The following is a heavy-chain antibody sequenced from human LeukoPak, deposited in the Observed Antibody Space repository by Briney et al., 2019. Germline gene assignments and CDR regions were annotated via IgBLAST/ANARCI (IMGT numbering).Heavy chain of an antibody. V-gene: IGHV3-48*01. CDR3: AAWYDYVWGSYRFDY. J-gene: IGHJ4*02. D-gene: IGHD3-16*02. CDR2: TSRSSSTI. Sequence: PGGSLRLSCAASGFTFSSYGMNWVRQAPGKGLEWVSYTSRSSSTIYYADSVKGRFTISRDNAKNSLYLQMNSLRAEDTAVYYCAAWYDYVWGSYRFDYWGQGTLVTVSS. CDR1: GFTFSSYG.